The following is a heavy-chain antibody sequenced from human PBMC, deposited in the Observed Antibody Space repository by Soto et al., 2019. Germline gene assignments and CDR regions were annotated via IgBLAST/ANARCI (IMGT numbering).Heavy chain of an antibody. D-gene: IGHD6-19*01. CDR3: AREGGSSGWYDY. J-gene: IGHJ4*02. CDR1: GGSISSVNYY. V-gene: IGHV4-61*01. CDR2: IHYSGST. Sequence: SETLSLTCTVSGGSISSVNYYWNWIRQPPGKGLEWIGSIHYSGSTNYNPSLKSRVTISVDTSKNQFSLKLSSVTAADTAVYYCAREGGSSGWYDYWGQGTLVTVSS.